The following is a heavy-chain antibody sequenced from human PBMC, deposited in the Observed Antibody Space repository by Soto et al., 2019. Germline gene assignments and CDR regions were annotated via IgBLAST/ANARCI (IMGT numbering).Heavy chain of an antibody. V-gene: IGHV1-69*01. J-gene: IGHJ4*02. CDR2: IIPIFGTA. D-gene: IGHD6-13*01. CDR3: ARVSSWFGYFDY. CDR1: GGTFSSYA. Sequence: QVQLVQSGAEVKKPGSSVKVSCKASGGTFSSYAISWVRQAPGQGLEWMGGIIPIFGTANYTQKFQGRVTITADDSTSTAYMELSSLRSEDTAVSYCARVSSWFGYFDYWGKGTLVTVSS.